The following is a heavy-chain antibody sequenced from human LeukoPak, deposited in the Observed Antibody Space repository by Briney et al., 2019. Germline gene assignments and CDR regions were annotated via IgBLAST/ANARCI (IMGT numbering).Heavy chain of an antibody. CDR1: GFTFSSYS. Sequence: GGSLRLSCAASGFTFSSYSMNWVRQAPGKGLEWVSSISSSSSYIYYADSVKGRFTISRDNAKNSLYLQMNSLRAEDTAVYYCARDLMVRGGFGFDPWGQGTLVTVSS. J-gene: IGHJ5*02. D-gene: IGHD3-10*01. CDR3: ARDLMVRGGFGFDP. CDR2: ISSSSSYI. V-gene: IGHV3-21*01.